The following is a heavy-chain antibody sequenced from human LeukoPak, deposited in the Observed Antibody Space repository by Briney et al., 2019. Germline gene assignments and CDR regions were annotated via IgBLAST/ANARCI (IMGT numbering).Heavy chain of an antibody. CDR3: ARESRTTISPKLDY. CDR2: ISSSSSYI. D-gene: IGHD5-24*01. J-gene: IGHJ4*02. Sequence: KPGGSLRLSCAASGFTFSSYSMNWVRQAPGKGLEWVSSISSSSSYIYYADSVKGRFTISRDNAKNSLYLQVNSLRAEDTAVYYCARESRTTISPKLDYWGQGTLVTVSS. CDR1: GFTFSSYS. V-gene: IGHV3-21*01.